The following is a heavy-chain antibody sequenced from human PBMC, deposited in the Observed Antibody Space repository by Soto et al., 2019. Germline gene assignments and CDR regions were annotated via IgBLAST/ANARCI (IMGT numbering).Heavy chain of an antibody. CDR3: AREYCNNIMCYGCDY. J-gene: IGHJ4*02. CDR1: GYTFSAYG. V-gene: IGHV1-18*01. D-gene: IGHD2-8*01. Sequence: QVQLVQSGAEVREPGASVKVSCETSGYTFSAYGISWLRQAPGQGLEWMGWISTYNGDTNYAQKFQGRVTMTTDTSTTTAYMELRSLTSDDTAVYYCAREYCNNIMCYGCDYCGQGTLVTVSS. CDR2: ISTYNGDT.